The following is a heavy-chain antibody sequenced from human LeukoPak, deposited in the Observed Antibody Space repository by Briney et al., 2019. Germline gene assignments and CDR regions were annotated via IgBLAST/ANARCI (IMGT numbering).Heavy chain of an antibody. CDR1: GLSIGDTA. CDR3: ARGERDFDY. Sequence: PGGSLRLSCRFSGLSIGDTAETWVRQAPGKGLEWVGCTRSKVYRGPTDYAASVKDRFIISRDESKSIAYLQMDRLITEDTAVHYCARGERDFDYWGQGTLVTVSS. V-gene: IGHV3-49*04. J-gene: IGHJ4*02. D-gene: IGHD3-16*01. CDR2: TRSKVYRGPT.